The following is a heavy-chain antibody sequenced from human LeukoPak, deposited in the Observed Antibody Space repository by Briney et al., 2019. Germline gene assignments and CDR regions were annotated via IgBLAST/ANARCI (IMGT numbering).Heavy chain of an antibody. CDR1: GYTFTSYD. J-gene: IGHJ4*02. CDR2: MNPNSGNT. Sequence: ASVKVSCKASGYTFTSYDINWVRHATGQGLEWMGWMNPNSGNTGYAQKFQGRVNMTRNTSISTPYMELSRLRSEDTAVYYCMRLGLREVDYWGQGTLVTVSS. V-gene: IGHV1-8*01. CDR3: MRLGLREVDY. D-gene: IGHD1-26*01.